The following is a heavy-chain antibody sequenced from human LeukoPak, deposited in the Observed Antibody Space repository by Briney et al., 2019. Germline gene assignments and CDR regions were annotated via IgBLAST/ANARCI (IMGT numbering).Heavy chain of an antibody. J-gene: IGHJ4*02. CDR2: INPNSGNT. CDR3: VRRGTPPDY. D-gene: IGHD1-14*01. V-gene: IGHV1-8*01. CDR1: GYTFTNSD. Sequence: ASVKVSCTASGYTFTNSDINWVRQATGQGPEWMGWINPNSGNTGYAQKFQGRLTMTTDTSISTAYMELTSLTSEDTAVYYCVRRGTPPDYWGQGTLVTVSS.